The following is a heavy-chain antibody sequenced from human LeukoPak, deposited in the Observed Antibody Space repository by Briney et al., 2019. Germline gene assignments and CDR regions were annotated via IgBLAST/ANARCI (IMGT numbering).Heavy chain of an antibody. J-gene: IGHJ4*02. CDR3: ARDEGYDSSGFPSDY. CDR1: GYTFTSYG. CDR2: ISAYNGNT. Sequence: ASVKVSCKASGYTFTSYGISWVRQAPGQGLEWMGWISAYNGNTNYAQKLQGRVTMTTDTSTSTAYMKLRSLRSDDTAVYYCARDEGYDSSGFPSDYWGQGTLVTVSS. V-gene: IGHV1-18*01. D-gene: IGHD3-22*01.